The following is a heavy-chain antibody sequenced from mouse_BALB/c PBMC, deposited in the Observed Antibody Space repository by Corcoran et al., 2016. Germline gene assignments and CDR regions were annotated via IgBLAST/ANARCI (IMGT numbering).Heavy chain of an antibody. J-gene: IGHJ4*01. Sequence: EGQLQQSGPELVKPGASVKMSCKASGSTFTSYVMHWVKQKPGQGLEWIGYINPYNDGTKYNEKFKGKATLTSDKSSSTAYMELSSLTSEDSAVYNCARDGPYYGRRSMDYWGQGTSVTVSS. CDR1: GSTFTSYV. D-gene: IGHD1-1*01. CDR3: ARDGPYYGRRSMDY. CDR2: INPYNDGT. V-gene: IGHV1S136*01.